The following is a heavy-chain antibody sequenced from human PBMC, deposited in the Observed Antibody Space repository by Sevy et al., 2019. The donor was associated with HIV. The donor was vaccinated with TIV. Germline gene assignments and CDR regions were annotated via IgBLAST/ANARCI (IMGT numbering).Heavy chain of an antibody. D-gene: IGHD2-21*01. J-gene: IGHJ4*02. CDR1: GFSFSSYG. CDR2: IQYDGSNK. Sequence: GGSLRLSCAASGFSFSSYGMHWVRQAPGKGLEWMSYIQYDGSNKDYGDSVKGRSTISRDNSKNTLYLQMNSLRVEDTAVFYCVKEGGGEGGDHWGQGTLVTVSS. V-gene: IGHV3-30*02. CDR3: VKEGGGEGGDH.